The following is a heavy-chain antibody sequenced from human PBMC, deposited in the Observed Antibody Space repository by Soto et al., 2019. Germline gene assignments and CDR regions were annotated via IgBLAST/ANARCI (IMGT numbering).Heavy chain of an antibody. CDR2: ISGSGGST. J-gene: IGHJ4*02. CDR1: GFTFSSYA. V-gene: IGHV3-23*01. Sequence: GGSLRLSCAASGFTFSSYAMSWVRQAPGKGLEWVSAISGSGGSTYYADSVKGRFTISRDNSKNTLYLQMNSLRAEDTAVYYCAKDNYYDSSGYSDFWGQGTLVTVSS. CDR3: AKDNYYDSSGYSDF. D-gene: IGHD3-22*01.